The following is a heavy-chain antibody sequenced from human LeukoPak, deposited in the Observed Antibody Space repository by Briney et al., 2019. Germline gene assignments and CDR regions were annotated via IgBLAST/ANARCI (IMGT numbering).Heavy chain of an antibody. CDR1: GFSLSTSGVG. J-gene: IGHJ4*02. V-gene: IGHV2-5*02. CDR2: IYWDDDK. Sequence: SGPTLVHPTQTLTLTCTFSGFSLSTSGVGVGWIRQPPGKALEWLSLIYWDDDKRYSPSLKNRLTITKDTSKNQVVLTMTNMDPVDTATYYCAQAMRSSGYDSLFDYWGQGTLVTVSS. D-gene: IGHD5-12*01. CDR3: AQAMRSSGYDSLFDY.